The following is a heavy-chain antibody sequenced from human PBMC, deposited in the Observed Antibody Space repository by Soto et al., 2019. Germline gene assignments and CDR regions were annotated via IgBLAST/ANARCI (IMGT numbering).Heavy chain of an antibody. V-gene: IGHV1-69*13. CDR1: GGTFSSYA. Sequence: SVKVSCKASGGTFSSYAISWVRQAPGQGLEWMGGIIPIFGTANYAQKFQGRVTITADESTSTAYMELSSLRSEDTAVYYCARARDILTPFDYWGQGTLVTVSS. J-gene: IGHJ4*02. CDR2: IIPIFGTA. CDR3: ARARDILTPFDY. D-gene: IGHD3-9*01.